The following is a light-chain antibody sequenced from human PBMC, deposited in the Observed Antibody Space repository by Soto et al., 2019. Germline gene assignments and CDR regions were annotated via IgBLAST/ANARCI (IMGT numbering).Light chain of an antibody. Sequence: EIVLTQSPATLSLSPGERATLSCRASQTVSSSLAWYQQKPGQAPRLLIYEASNRATGIPARFSGSGSGADFTLTISSLEPEDFALYYCQKCNSAPFTFGPGTRVDIK. CDR3: QKCNSAPFT. V-gene: IGKV3-11*01. J-gene: IGKJ3*01. CDR2: EAS. CDR1: QTVSSS.